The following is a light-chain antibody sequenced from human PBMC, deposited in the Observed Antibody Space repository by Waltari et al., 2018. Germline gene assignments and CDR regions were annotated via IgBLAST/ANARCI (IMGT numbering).Light chain of an antibody. CDR2: DVS. CDR1: SSDVGGYNY. Sequence: QSALTQPPSVSGSPGQSVTISCTGTSSDVGGYNYVSWYQQHPGKAPKLMIYDVSKRPSGGPDGFSGSKSGNTASLTISGLQAEDEADYYCCSYAGSYTWVFGGWTKLTVL. V-gene: IGLV2-11*01. J-gene: IGLJ2*01. CDR3: CSYAGSYTWV.